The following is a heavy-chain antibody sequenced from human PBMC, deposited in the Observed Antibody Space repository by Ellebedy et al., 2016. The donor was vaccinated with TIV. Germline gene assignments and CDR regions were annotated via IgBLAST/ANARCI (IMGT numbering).Heavy chain of an antibody. CDR2: IHHSGNS. J-gene: IGHJ3*02. V-gene: IGHV4-59*01. D-gene: IGHD3-9*01. CDR1: GGPINSYY. Sequence: MPSETLSLTCSVSGGPINSYYWTWIRQPPGQGLEWIGDIHHSGNSHIHPSLKSRVTLSLDTSKNQFSLKLSSVTAADTAVYYCARVNILTGLDAFDIWGQGTMVTVSS. CDR3: ARVNILTGLDAFDI.